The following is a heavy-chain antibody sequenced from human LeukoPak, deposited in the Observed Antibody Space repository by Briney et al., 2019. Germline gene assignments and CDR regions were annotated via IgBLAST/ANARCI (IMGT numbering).Heavy chain of an antibody. CDR1: GYSISSGYY. J-gene: IGHJ5*02. CDR3: ARRLVVVPAAITANPNWFGP. D-gene: IGHD2-2*02. V-gene: IGHV4-38-2*02. CDR2: IYHSGST. Sequence: PSETLSLTCTVSGYSISSGYYWGWIRQPPGKGLEWIGSIYHSGSTYYNPSLKSRVTISVDTSKNQFSLKLSSVTAADTAVYYCARRLVVVPAAITANPNWFGPWGQGTLVTVSS.